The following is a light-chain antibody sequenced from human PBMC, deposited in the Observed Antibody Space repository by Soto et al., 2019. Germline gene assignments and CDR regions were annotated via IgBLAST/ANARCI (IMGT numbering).Light chain of an antibody. V-gene: IGKV3-20*01. J-gene: IGKJ4*01. CDR3: QQYGSSPLT. CDR2: GAS. Sequence: EIVMTQSPATLSVSPGERATLSCRASQSVGSDLAWYQQKPGQAPRLLIYGASTRATGIPDRFSGSGSGTDFTLTINRLEPEDFAVYYCQQYGSSPLTFGGGTKVEIK. CDR1: QSVGSD.